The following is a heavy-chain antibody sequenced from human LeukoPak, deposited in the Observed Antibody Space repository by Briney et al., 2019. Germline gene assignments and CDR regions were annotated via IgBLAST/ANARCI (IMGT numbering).Heavy chain of an antibody. J-gene: IGHJ4*02. Sequence: PGGSLRLSCAASGFTFSSYAMSWVRQAPGKGLERVSAISGSGGSTYYADSVKGRFTISRDNSKNTLYLQMNSLRAEDTAVYYCAKSDKINEMEDLWFGELPGDYWGQGTLVTVSS. V-gene: IGHV3-23*01. CDR1: GFTFSSYA. CDR2: ISGSGGST. CDR3: AKSDKINEMEDLWFGELPGDY. D-gene: IGHD3-10*01.